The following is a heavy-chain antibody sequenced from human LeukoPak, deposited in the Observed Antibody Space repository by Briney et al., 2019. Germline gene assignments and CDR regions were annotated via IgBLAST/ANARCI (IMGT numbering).Heavy chain of an antibody. Sequence: GASVKVSCKASGYTFTSYYMHWVRQAPGQGLEWMGIINPSGGSTSYAQKFQGRVTMTRDTSTSTVYMELSSLRSEDTAVYYCARAVYGSGSYYTYYFDYWGQGTLVTVSS. CDR2: INPSGGST. V-gene: IGHV1-46*01. CDR3: ARAVYGSGSYYTYYFDY. J-gene: IGHJ4*02. D-gene: IGHD3-10*01. CDR1: GYTFTSYY.